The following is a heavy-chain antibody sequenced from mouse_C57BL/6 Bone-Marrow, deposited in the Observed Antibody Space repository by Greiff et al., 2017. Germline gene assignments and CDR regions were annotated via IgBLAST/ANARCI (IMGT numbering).Heavy chain of an antibody. D-gene: IGHD1-1*01. Sequence: VQLQQSGPELVKPGASVKISCKASGYAFSSSWMNWVKQRPGKGLEWIGRIYPGDGDTNYNGKFKGKATLTADKSSSTAYRPLLSLTSEDSAVYFCAIEDYYARRGAFDVWGTGTTVTVSA. CDR1: GYAFSSSW. J-gene: IGHJ1*03. CDR2: IYPGDGDT. V-gene: IGHV1-82*01. CDR3: AIEDYYARRGAFDV.